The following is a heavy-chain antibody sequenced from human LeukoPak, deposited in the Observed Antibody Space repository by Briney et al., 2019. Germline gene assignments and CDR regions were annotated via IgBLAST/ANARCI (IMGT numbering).Heavy chain of an antibody. V-gene: IGHV4-34*01. Sequence: TSETLSLTCAVYGGSFSGSYWSWIRQPPGKGLEWIGEINHSGSTNYNPSLKSRVTISVDTSTKQFSLDLSSVTAADTAVVYCARRGGGYYPYYFDYWGQGTLVTVSS. J-gene: IGHJ4*02. D-gene: IGHD3-22*01. CDR1: GGSFSGSY. CDR2: INHSGST. CDR3: ARRGGGYYPYYFDY.